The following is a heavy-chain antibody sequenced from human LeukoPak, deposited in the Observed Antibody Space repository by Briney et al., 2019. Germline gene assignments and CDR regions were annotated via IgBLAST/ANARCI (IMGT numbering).Heavy chain of an antibody. J-gene: IGHJ4*02. V-gene: IGHV3-30*04. CDR3: ASDLVDCGGDCNNFRG. D-gene: IGHD2-21*01. CDR2: ISNNASDT. Sequence: PGGSLSLSCAASRFNFSHFCLRWVSQAQEKGVEWVAFISNNASDTYYADSVKGRFTISRDNSRNTLYLQMGSLRLGDTAIYYFASDLVDCGGDCNNFRGGGQATLVTVSS. CDR1: RFNFSHFC.